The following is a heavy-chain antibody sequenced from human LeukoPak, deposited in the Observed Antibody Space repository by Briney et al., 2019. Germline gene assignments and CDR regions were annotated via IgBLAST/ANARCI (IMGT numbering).Heavy chain of an antibody. CDR3: ARDVGGWYDY. CDR1: GGSISSYY. J-gene: IGHJ4*02. V-gene: IGHV4-59*01. CDR2: IYYSGST. Sequence: SQTLSLTCTVSGGSISSYYWSWIRQPPGKGLEWIGYIYYSGSTNYNPSLKSRVTISVDTSKNQFSLKLSSVTAADTAVYYCARDVGGWYDYWGQGTLVTVSS. D-gene: IGHD6-19*01.